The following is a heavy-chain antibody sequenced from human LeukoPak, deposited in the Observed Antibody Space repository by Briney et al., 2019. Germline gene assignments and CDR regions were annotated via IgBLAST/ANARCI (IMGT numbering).Heavy chain of an antibody. CDR1: GFTFSSYG. CDR3: ARLISTSSFVFDY. D-gene: IGHD3-3*02. Sequence: PGGSLRPSCAASGFTFSSYGMHWVRQAPGEGLEWVSAISGNGGSTYYADSVKGRFTISRDSSTRTLYLQMNSLRVEDTAVYFCARLISTSSFVFDYWGQGTLVTVSP. CDR2: ISGNGGST. J-gene: IGHJ4*02. V-gene: IGHV3-23*01.